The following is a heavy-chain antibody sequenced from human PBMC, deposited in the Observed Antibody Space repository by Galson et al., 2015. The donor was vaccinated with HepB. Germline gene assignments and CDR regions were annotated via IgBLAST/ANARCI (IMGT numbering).Heavy chain of an antibody. Sequence: SLRLSCAASGFTVSSNYMSCVRQAPGKGLEWVSVIYSGGSTYSADSVKGRFTISRDNSKNTLYLQMNSLRAEDTAVYYCARADGDYSVAFDIWGQGTMVTVSS. CDR1: GFTVSSNY. J-gene: IGHJ3*02. D-gene: IGHD4-17*01. CDR3: ARADGDYSVAFDI. V-gene: IGHV3-53*01. CDR2: IYSGGST.